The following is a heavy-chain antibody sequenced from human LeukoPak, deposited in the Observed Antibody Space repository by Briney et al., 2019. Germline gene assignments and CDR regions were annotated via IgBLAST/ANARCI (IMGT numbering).Heavy chain of an antibody. CDR3: ARVGYCSSTSCYTTFDY. D-gene: IGHD2-2*02. CDR1: GYTFTGYY. CDR2: INPNSGGT. J-gene: IGHJ4*02. V-gene: IGHV1-2*02. Sequence: ASVKVSFKASGYTFTGYYMHWVRQAPGQGLEWMGLINPNSGGTNYAQKFQGRVTMTRDTSISTAYMELSRLRSDDTAVYYCARVGYCSSTSCYTTFDYWGQGTLVTVSS.